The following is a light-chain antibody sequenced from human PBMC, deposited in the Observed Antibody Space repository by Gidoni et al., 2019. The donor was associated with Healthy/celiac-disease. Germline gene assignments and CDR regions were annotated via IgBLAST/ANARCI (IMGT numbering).Light chain of an antibody. CDR3: SSYTSSSTLDV. J-gene: IGLJ1*01. CDR1: SSDVGGYNY. V-gene: IGLV2-14*01. Sequence: QSALTQPASVSGSPGQSITISCTGTSSDVGGYNYVSWYQQHPGKAPKLMISEVSNRPSGVPDRFSGSKSGNTASLTISGLQAEDEADYYCSSYTSSSTLDVFGTGTKVTVL. CDR2: EVS.